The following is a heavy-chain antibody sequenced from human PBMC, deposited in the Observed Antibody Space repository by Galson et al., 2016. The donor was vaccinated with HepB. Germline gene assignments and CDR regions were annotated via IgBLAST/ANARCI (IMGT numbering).Heavy chain of an antibody. CDR2: INPNSGGA. CDR1: GYTFSGFY. D-gene: IGHD2-15*01. V-gene: IGHV1-2*02. CDR3: MTDPAVAFPGVHL. Sequence: SVKVSCKASGYTFSGFYIHWVRQAPGQGLEWMGWINPNSGGAFYGQKFQGRVTMTGDTSKNIVYMELSRLTKDDTAVYYCMTDPAVAFPGVHLWGQGTLVSVSA. J-gene: IGHJ5*02.